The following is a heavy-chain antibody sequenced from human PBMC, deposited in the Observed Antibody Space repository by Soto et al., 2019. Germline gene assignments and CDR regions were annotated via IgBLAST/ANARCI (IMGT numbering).Heavy chain of an antibody. Sequence: QVQLVQSWAEVKRPGSSVKVSCKASGGTIISHAISWVRQAPGQGLEWMGGIIPILGSANYAQKFQDRLTIIADASTSTTYMELSSLRSDDAAVYYCASRERVDAFDVWGQGTLVTVSS. CDR2: IIPILGSA. CDR1: GGTIISHA. V-gene: IGHV1-69*01. CDR3: ASRERVDAFDV. D-gene: IGHD1-26*01. J-gene: IGHJ3*01.